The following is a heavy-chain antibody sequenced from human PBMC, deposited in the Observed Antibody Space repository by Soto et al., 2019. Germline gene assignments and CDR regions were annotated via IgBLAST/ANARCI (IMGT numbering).Heavy chain of an antibody. D-gene: IGHD3-3*01. V-gene: IGHV3-11*06. CDR3: AREGGYDFWSGYYWAY. Sequence: GGSLRLSCAASGFTFSDYYMSWIRQAPRKGLEWVSYISSSSSYTNYADSVKGRFTISRDNAKNSLYLQMNSLRAEDTAVYYCAREGGYDFWSGYYWAYWGQGTLVTVSS. CDR2: ISSSSSYT. J-gene: IGHJ4*02. CDR1: GFTFSDYY.